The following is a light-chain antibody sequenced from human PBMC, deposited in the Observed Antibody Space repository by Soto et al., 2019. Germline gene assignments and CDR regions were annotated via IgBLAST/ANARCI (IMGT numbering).Light chain of an antibody. J-gene: IGLJ2*01. CDR1: SSDVGSYNF. CDR2: EVN. CDR3: CSYAVTYVV. V-gene: IGLV2-23*02. Sequence: QSALTQPASVSGSPGQSITISCTGTSSDVGSYNFVSWYQQHPGKAPKLMIYEVNKRPSGVSNRFSASKSGNTASLTISALQAQDEADYYCCSYAVTYVVLGGGTKLTVL.